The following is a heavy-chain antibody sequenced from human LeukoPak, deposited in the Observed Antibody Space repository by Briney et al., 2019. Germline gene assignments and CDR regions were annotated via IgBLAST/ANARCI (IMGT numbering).Heavy chain of an antibody. D-gene: IGHD2-15*01. CDR2: IHSGGNT. J-gene: IGHJ4*02. Sequence: PGGSLRLSCAVSGFTVSSNYMSWVRQAPGKGLEWVSLIHSGGNTDYADYLKDRVTISRDSSKNMVNLQINSLRPEDTAVYYCARERRYCSGDNCYSGHDYWGQGTLVIVSS. V-gene: IGHV3-53*01. CDR1: GFTVSSNY. CDR3: ARERRYCSGDNCYSGHDY.